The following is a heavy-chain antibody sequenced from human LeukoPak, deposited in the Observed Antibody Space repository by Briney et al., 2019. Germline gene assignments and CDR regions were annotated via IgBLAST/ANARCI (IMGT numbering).Heavy chain of an antibody. V-gene: IGHV3-74*01. J-gene: IGHJ4*02. CDR3: ARVAYYCSSTSCYAPFDY. CDR1: GSTFSGQC. Sequence: GGSLRLSCAASGSTFSGQCTSWVRQAPGKGLEWVSSINSDGSSTSYADSVKGRFTISRDNAKNTLYLQMNSLRAEDTAVYYCARVAYYCSSTSCYAPFDYWGQGTLVTVSS. D-gene: IGHD2-2*01. CDR2: INSDGSST.